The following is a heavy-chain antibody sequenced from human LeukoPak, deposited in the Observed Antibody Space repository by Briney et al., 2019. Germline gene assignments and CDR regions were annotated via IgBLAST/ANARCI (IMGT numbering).Heavy chain of an antibody. J-gene: IGHJ4*02. CDR3: ARGREMATINFDY. CDR2: ISSSGSTI. Sequence: GGSLRLSYAASGFTFSSYEMNWVRQAPGKGLEWVSYISSSGSTIYYADSVKGRFTISRDNAKNSLYLQMNSLRAEDTAVYYCARGREMATINFDYWGQGTLVTVSS. CDR1: GFTFSSYE. D-gene: IGHD5-24*01. V-gene: IGHV3-48*03.